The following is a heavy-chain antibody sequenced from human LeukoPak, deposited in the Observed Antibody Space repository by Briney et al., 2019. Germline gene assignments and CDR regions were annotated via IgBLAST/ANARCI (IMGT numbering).Heavy chain of an antibody. CDR2: IYHSGST. D-gene: IGHD2-21*01. V-gene: IGHV4-4*02. Sequence: SETLSLTCGVSGGSISSSHWYNWVRQPPGKGLEWIGEIYHSGSTNYNPSLKSRVTISIDKSKNQFSLNLNSVTAADTAVYYCARGGDTGYYFDHWGQGTLVTVSS. CDR1: GGSISSSHW. CDR3: ARGGDTGYYFDH. J-gene: IGHJ4*02.